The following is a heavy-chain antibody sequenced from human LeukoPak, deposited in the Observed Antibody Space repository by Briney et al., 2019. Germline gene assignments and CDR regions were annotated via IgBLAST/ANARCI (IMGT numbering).Heavy chain of an antibody. CDR1: GFNFSDHS. V-gene: IGHV3-21*01. J-gene: IGHJ4*02. Sequence: GGSLRLSCLASGFNFSDHSVNWVRQAPGKGLECVSAISSSGKYIYYADSVKGRFTISRDNAKNSLSLQLNSLRAEDTAVYYCASRDRHDYWGQGTLVSVSS. CDR3: ASRDRHDY. D-gene: IGHD2-21*01. CDR2: ISSSGKYI.